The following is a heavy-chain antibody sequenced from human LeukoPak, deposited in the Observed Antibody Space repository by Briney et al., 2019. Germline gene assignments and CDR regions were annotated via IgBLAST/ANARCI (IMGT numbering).Heavy chain of an antibody. D-gene: IGHD6-19*01. J-gene: IGHJ3*02. V-gene: IGHV3-23*01. Sequence: GGSLRLSCAASGFTFSSYAMSCVRQAPGEGLEGVSAISGSGGSTYYADSVKGRFTISRDNSKNTLYRQMNSLRAEDTAVYSCAKGSSGWIMDAFDIWGQGTMVTVSS. CDR3: AKGSSGWIMDAFDI. CDR1: GFTFSSYA. CDR2: ISGSGGST.